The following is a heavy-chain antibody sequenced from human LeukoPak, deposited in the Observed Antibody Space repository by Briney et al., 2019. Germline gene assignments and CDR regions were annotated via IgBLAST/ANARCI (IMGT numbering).Heavy chain of an antibody. Sequence: PSDTLSLTCTVSGDSISTSKSYWGWIRQPPLKGLEWIGSIYYTGNTYYNASLKSRVTISVDTSKNQFSLKLTSVTAADTAVYYCARGYSSSWYLNWFDPWGQGTLVTVSS. J-gene: IGHJ5*02. V-gene: IGHV4-39*01. CDR1: GDSISTSKSY. CDR2: IYYTGNT. CDR3: ARGYSSSWYLNWFDP. D-gene: IGHD6-13*01.